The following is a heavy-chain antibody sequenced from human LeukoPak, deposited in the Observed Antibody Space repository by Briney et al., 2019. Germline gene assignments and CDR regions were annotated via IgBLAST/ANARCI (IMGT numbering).Heavy chain of an antibody. Sequence: SVKVSCKASGGTFSSYAISWVRQAPGQGLEWMGRIIPILGIANYAQKFQGRVTITADKSTSTAYMELSSLRSEDTAVYYCARPPSAYSGYDYGYPYYYYGMDVWGQGTTVTVSS. J-gene: IGHJ6*02. CDR3: ARPPSAYSGYDYGYPYYYYGMDV. CDR2: IIPILGIA. CDR1: GGTFSSYA. V-gene: IGHV1-69*04. D-gene: IGHD5-12*01.